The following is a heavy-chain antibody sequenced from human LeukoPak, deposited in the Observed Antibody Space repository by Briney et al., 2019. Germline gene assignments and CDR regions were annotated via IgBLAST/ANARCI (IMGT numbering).Heavy chain of an antibody. CDR1: GFTFSSYG. V-gene: IGHV3-23*01. CDR3: AKAPAEMDFDY. J-gene: IGHJ4*02. CDR2: ISGSGGST. Sequence: GGTLRLSCAASGFTFSSYGMNWVRQAPGKGLEWVSAISGSGGSTYYADSVKGRFTISRDNSKNTLYLQMNSLRAEDTAVYYCAKAPAEMDFDYWGQGTLVTVSS. D-gene: IGHD5-24*01.